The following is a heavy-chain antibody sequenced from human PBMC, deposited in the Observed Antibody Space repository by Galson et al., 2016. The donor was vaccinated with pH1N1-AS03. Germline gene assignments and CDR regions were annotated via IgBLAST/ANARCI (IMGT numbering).Heavy chain of an antibody. CDR3: AREVGGSSLAAGDPFFDY. V-gene: IGHV3-48*03. CDR2: ISSSGKNI. J-gene: IGHJ4*02. CDR1: GFTFSGYE. D-gene: IGHD6-13*01. Sequence: SLRLSCAASGFTFSGYEMNWVRQAPGKGLEWVSYISSSGKNIHYADSVKGRVTISRDNTKNSLYLQMNSLRVEDTAVYYCAREVGGSSLAAGDPFFDYWGQGTLVTVSS.